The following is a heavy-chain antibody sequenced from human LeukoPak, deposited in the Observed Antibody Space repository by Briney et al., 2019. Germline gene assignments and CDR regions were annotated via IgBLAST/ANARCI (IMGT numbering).Heavy chain of an antibody. CDR1: GFTFGDFG. V-gene: IGHV3-49*03. Sequence: GGSLRLSCSSSGFTFGDFGMSWFRQAPGKGPEWVGFIRSKVYGGATEYAASVKGRFIISRDDSKSIAYLQMNGLETEDTAVYYCSRSRRVLCTGACYSFDYWGQGTLVTVSS. CDR2: IRSKVYGGAT. J-gene: IGHJ4*02. CDR3: SRSRRVLCTGACYSFDY. D-gene: IGHD2-8*02.